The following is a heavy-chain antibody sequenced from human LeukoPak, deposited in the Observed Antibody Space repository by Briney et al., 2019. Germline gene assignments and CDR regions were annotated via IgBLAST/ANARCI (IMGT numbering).Heavy chain of an antibody. D-gene: IGHD6-19*01. CDR3: ARDRGYSSFDY. CDR2: LTGSGGRT. V-gene: IGHV3-23*01. J-gene: IGHJ4*02. CDR1: GFTFSSFG. Sequence: GGSLRLSCAASGFTFSSFGMSGVRQAPGKGLEWVSSLTGSGGRTYFADSVKGRFTISRDNAKNSLYLQMNNLRAEDTAVYYCARDRGYSSFDYWGQGTLVTVSS.